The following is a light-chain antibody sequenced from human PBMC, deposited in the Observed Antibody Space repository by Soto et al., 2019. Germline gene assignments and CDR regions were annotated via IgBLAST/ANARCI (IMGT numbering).Light chain of an antibody. J-gene: IGKJ3*01. V-gene: IGKV3-20*01. CDR2: DAS. CDR1: QSLRSSY. Sequence: EIVLTQSPGTLSLSPGERATLSCRPSQSLRSSYLAWYQQKPGQAPRLLIYDASSRATGIPDRFSGSGSGSDFPLTISRLEPEDFGMYYCQHYGPSPRITFGPGTKVDMK. CDR3: QHYGPSPRIT.